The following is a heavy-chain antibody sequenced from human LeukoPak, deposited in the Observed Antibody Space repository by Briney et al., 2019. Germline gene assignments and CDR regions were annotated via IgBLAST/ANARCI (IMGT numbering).Heavy chain of an antibody. CDR3: AKAPVTSCRGAFCYPFDS. J-gene: IGHJ4*02. D-gene: IGHD2-15*01. Sequence: WGSLRLSCTVSGFSLSSYAMSWVRRAPGKGLEWVSATSSSDAGKYYADSVRGRFTISRDNSRNTMYLQMNSLRAEDAAVYYCAKAPVTSCRGAFCYPFDSWGQGTVVTVSS. CDR1: GFSLSSYA. CDR2: TSSSDAGK. V-gene: IGHV3-23*01.